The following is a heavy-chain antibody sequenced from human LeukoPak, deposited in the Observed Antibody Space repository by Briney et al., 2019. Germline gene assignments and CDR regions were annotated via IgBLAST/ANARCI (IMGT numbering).Heavy chain of an antibody. D-gene: IGHD6-13*01. J-gene: IGHJ4*02. CDR1: GGSISSSSYY. CDR2: IYDSGST. CDR3: ARDHTSSWYRGFDY. Sequence: SETLSLTCTVSGGSISSSSYYWGWIRQPPGKGLEWIGYIYDSGSTNYNPSLKSRVTISVDTSKNQFSLKLSSVTAADTAVYYCARDHTSSWYRGFDYWGQGTLVTVSS. V-gene: IGHV4-61*01.